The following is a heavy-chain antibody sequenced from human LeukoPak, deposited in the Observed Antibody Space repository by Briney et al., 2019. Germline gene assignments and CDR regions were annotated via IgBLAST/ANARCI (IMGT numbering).Heavy chain of an antibody. CDR3: ARYRTSDYYYYYMDV. CDR1: GYTFTGYY. J-gene: IGHJ6*03. CDR2: VNPNSGDT. V-gene: IGHV1-2*02. D-gene: IGHD1-7*01. Sequence: ASVKVSCKASGYTFTGYYLHWVRQAPGQGLEWMGCVNPNSGDTNYAQKFQGSVTMTRDTSISTVYMELSRLRSDDTAVYYCARYRTSDYYYYYMDVWGKGTTVTVSS.